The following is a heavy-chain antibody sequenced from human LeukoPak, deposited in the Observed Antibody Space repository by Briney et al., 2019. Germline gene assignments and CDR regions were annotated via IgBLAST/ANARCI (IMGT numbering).Heavy chain of an antibody. Sequence: GGSLRLSCAASGFTFSSYAMNWVRQAPGKGLEWVSAISGSGGSTYYADSVKGRFTISRDNAKNSLYLQMNSLRAEDTAVYYCARDPPLPVTTDYFDYWGQGTLVTVSS. CDR3: ARDPPLPVTTDYFDY. CDR2: ISGSGGST. CDR1: GFTFSSYA. D-gene: IGHD4-17*01. J-gene: IGHJ4*02. V-gene: IGHV3-23*01.